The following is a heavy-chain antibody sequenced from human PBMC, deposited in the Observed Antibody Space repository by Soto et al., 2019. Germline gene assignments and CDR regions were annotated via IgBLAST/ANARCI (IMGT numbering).Heavy chain of an antibody. D-gene: IGHD2-15*01. V-gene: IGHV1-2*04. CDR1: GYTFTGYY. J-gene: IGHJ4*02. CDR2: INPNSGGT. Sequence: GASVKVSCKASGYTFTGYYMHWVRQAPGQGLEWMGWINPNSGGTNYAQKFQGWVTMTRDTSISTAYMELSRLRSDDTAVYYCARAPTRYCSGGSCYVGEFDYWGQGTLVTVSS. CDR3: ARAPTRYCSGGSCYVGEFDY.